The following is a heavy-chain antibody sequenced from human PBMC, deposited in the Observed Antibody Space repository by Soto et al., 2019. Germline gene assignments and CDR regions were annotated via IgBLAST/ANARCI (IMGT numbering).Heavy chain of an antibody. D-gene: IGHD2-8*01. J-gene: IGHJ4*02. Sequence: SETLCLTCTVSGFSISSGDNFYSWIRQPPGKGLEWIGYIYHTESTYYNPSLTSRVSMSIDKSKNQFSLKMTSVTAADRAMYFCARYNSYAIDYWGRGTLVTVSS. V-gene: IGHV4-30-4*02. CDR3: ARYNSYAIDY. CDR1: GFSISSGDNF. CDR2: IYHTEST.